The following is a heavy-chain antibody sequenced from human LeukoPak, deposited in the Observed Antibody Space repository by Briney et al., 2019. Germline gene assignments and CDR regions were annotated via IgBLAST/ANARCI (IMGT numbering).Heavy chain of an antibody. CDR1: GFTFSSYG. Sequence: GGSLRLSCAASGFTFSSYGMSWVRQAPGKGLEWGSAISGSGGSTYYADSVKGRFTISRDNSKNTLYLQMNSLRAEDTAVYYCARGGMLELPPEGRTYYDFWSGPHYFDYWGQGTLVTVSS. CDR2: ISGSGGST. CDR3: ARGGMLELPPEGRTYYDFWSGPHYFDY. J-gene: IGHJ4*02. V-gene: IGHV3-23*01. D-gene: IGHD3-3*01.